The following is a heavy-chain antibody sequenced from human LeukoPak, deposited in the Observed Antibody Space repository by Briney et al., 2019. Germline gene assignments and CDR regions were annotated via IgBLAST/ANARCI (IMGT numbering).Heavy chain of an antibody. Sequence: SETLSLTCTVSGGSISSYYWSWIRQSPGKGLEWIGYIYYSGSTNYNPSLKSRVTISVDTSKNQFSLKLSSVTAADTAVYYCARLVVVPAALVYYYGMDVWGQGTTVTVSS. CDR2: IYYSGST. D-gene: IGHD2-2*01. V-gene: IGHV4-59*01. J-gene: IGHJ6*02. CDR3: ARLVVVPAALVYYYGMDV. CDR1: GGSISSYY.